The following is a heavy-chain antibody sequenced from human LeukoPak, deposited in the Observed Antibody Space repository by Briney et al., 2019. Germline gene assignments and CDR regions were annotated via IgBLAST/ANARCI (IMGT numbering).Heavy chain of an antibody. J-gene: IGHJ5*02. V-gene: IGHV4-61*02. CDR1: GGSISSGSYY. CDR2: IYTSGST. Sequence: PSETLSLTCTVSGGSISSGSYYWSWIRQPAGKGLEWIGRIYTSGSTNYNPSLKSRVTISVDTSKNQFSLKLSSVTAADTAVYYCASSSSSWYGGPNWFDPWGQGTLVTVSS. D-gene: IGHD6-13*01. CDR3: ASSSSSWYGGPNWFDP.